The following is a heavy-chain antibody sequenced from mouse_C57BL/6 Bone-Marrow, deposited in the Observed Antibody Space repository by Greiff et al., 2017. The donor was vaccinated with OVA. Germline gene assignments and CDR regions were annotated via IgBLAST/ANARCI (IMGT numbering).Heavy chain of an antibody. Sequence: VKLQQSGAELVKPGASVKMSCKASGYTFTSYWITWVKQRPGQGLEWIGDIYPGSGSTNYNEKFKSKATLTVDTSSSTAYMQLSSLTSEDSAVYYCARPYRGSIHWYFGVWGTGTTVTVSS. CDR1: GYTFTSYW. CDR2: IYPGSGST. J-gene: IGHJ1*03. V-gene: IGHV1-55*01. CDR3: ARPYRGSIHWYFGV. D-gene: IGHD1-1*01.